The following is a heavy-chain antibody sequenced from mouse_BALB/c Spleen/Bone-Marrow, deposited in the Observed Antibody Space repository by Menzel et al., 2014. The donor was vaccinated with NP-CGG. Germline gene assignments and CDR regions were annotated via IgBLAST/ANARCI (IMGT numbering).Heavy chain of an antibody. CDR2: IDTSDSYT. J-gene: IGHJ1*01. V-gene: IGHV1-69*01. CDR3: ARGTGWYFDV. CDR1: GYTFTDYC. Sequence: QVQLQQSGAELVMPGASVKMSCKASGYTFTDYCMHWVKQRPGQGLEWIGAIDTSDSYTSYNQKFKGKATLTVDESSSTAYMQLSSLTSEDSAVYYCARGTGWYFDVWVAGTTVTVSS. D-gene: IGHD4-1*01.